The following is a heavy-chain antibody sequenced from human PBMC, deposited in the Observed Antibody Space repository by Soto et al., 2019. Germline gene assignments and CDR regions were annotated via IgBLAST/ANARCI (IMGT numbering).Heavy chain of an antibody. Sequence: GGSLRLSCAASGFSFSTYSMNWVRQAPGKGLEWVSYISTRSNSIYYADSVKGRFTVSRDNAKNSLFLQISRLRDEDTAVYFCARAKYGGAYSPFDNWGQGSLVTFSS. CDR3: ARAKYGGAYSPFDN. J-gene: IGHJ4*02. V-gene: IGHV3-48*02. CDR2: ISTRSNSI. D-gene: IGHD1-26*01. CDR1: GFSFSTYS.